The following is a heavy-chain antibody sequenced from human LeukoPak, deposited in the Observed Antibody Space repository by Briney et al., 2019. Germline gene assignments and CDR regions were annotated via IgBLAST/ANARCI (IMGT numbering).Heavy chain of an antibody. V-gene: IGHV3-48*04. CDR1: GFTFSSYS. J-gene: IGHJ4*02. CDR3: ARELGYFDY. D-gene: IGHD6-13*01. Sequence: GGSLRLSCAASGFTFSSYSMNWVRQAPGEGLEWVSYISSSSSTIYYADSVKGRFTISIDNAKNSLYLQMNSLRAEDTAVYYCARELGYFDYWGQGTLVTVSS. CDR2: ISSSSSTI.